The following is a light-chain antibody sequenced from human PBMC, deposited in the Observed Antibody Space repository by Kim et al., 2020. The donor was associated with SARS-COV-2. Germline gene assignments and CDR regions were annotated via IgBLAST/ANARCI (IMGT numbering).Light chain of an antibody. J-gene: IGKJ2*01. CDR3: QQYGSSPPMYT. CDR1: QSVSSSY. CDR2: GAS. V-gene: IGKV3-20*01. Sequence: PGDRATLSGRASQSVSSSYLAWYQQKPGQAPRLLIYGASSRATGIPDRFSGSGSGTDFTLTISRLEPEDFAVYYCQQYGSSPPMYTFGQGTKLEI.